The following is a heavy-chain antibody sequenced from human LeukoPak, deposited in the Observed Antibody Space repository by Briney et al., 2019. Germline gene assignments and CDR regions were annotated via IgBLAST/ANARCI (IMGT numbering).Heavy chain of an antibody. CDR3: ATDRNSGKYYDY. V-gene: IGHV3-33*01. Sequence: GGSLRLSCAASGLTFRNYGMHWVRQAPGKGLEWVAVIWYDGSNKYYADSVKGRFTISRDSSKDTLYLQTNSLRAEDTAVYYCATDRNSGKYYDYWGQGTLVSVSS. CDR1: GLTFRNYG. J-gene: IGHJ4*02. CDR2: IWYDGSNK. D-gene: IGHD1-26*01.